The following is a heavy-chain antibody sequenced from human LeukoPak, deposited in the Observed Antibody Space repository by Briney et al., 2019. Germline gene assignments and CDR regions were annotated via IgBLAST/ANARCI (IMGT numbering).Heavy chain of an antibody. J-gene: IGHJ4*02. CDR1: GGSISSSSYY. V-gene: IGHV4-39*07. CDR3: ARGGYYYDSSGYYLYYFDY. D-gene: IGHD3-22*01. Sequence: SETLSLTCTVSGGSISSSSYYWGWIRQPPGKGLEWIGSIYYSGSTYYNPSLKSRVTISVDTSKNQFSLKLSSVTAADTAVYCCARGGYYYDSSGYYLYYFDYWGQGTLVTVSS. CDR2: IYYSGST.